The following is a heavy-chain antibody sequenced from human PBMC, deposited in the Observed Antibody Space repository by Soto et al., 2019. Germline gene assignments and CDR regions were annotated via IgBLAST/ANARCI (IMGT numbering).Heavy chain of an antibody. CDR1: GGTVSSYA. J-gene: IGHJ6*02. Sequence: QVQLVQSGAEVKKPGASVKVSCKASGGTVSSYAISWVRQAPGQGLEWMGGIIPFFGTPNYAQKFQGRVTITADESTSTASVELSSLRSEDTAVYYCASSRKDYYYYGMDVWGQGTTCTVSS. CDR2: IIPFFGTP. CDR3: ASSRKDYYYYGMDV. V-gene: IGHV1-69*12.